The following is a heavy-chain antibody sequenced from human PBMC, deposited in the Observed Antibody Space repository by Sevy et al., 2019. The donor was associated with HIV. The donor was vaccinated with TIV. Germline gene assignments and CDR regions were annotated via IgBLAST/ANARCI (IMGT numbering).Heavy chain of an antibody. CDR2: KTGSAGVT. D-gene: IGHD6-6*01. CDR3: AKGRIPSIGTLGPFDS. J-gene: IGHJ4*02. CDR1: GFSLSNYA. Sequence: GESLKISCAASGFSLSNYAMSWVRQAPGKGLEWISTKTGSAGVTYYADSVKRRFTISRDNSKNTLFLQMNSLRAEDTALYYCAKGRIPSIGTLGPFDSWGQGTLVTVSS. V-gene: IGHV3-23*01.